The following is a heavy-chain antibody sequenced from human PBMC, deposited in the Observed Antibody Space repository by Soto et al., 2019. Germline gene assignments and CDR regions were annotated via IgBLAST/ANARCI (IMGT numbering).Heavy chain of an antibody. D-gene: IGHD2-8*01. J-gene: IGHJ6*01. Sequence: QVQLQESGPGLVKPSGTLSLTCAVSGDSISSPNWCSWVRQPPGKGLEWIGEISQSGSSNYNPSLKSRVTMSVDKSENQFSLRLSSVTAADTAVYYCARGDTNSPDYYYGMDVW. CDR3: ARGDTNSPDYYYGMDV. CDR2: ISQSGSS. CDR1: GDSISSPNW. V-gene: IGHV4-4*02.